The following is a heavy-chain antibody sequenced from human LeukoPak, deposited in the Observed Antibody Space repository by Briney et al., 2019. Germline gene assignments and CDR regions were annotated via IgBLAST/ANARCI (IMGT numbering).Heavy chain of an antibody. CDR1: GFTFSSYA. Sequence: GRTLRLSCAASGFTFSSYAMHWVRQAPGKGLEWVALIPYDGSNKYYADSVKGRFTVSRDNSKSTLYLQMNSLRAEDTAVYYCVRGAYSSSWSNFDYWGQGTLVTVSS. CDR3: VRGAYSSSWSNFDY. D-gene: IGHD6-13*01. V-gene: IGHV3-30*04. CDR2: IPYDGSNK. J-gene: IGHJ4*02.